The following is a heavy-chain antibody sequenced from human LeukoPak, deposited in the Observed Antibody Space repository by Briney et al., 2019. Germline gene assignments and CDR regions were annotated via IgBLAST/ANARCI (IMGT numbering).Heavy chain of an antibody. CDR3: IRGVAVSGTDY. CDR2: INNDGSGT. CDR1: GFSFSSYW. V-gene: IGHV3-74*01. D-gene: IGHD6-19*01. Sequence: GGSLRLSCAASGFSFSSYWMHWVRHAPGKGLVWVSRINNDGSGTSYADSVKGRFIISRDNAKNTLYLQMNSLRVEDAAVYYCIRGVAVSGTDYWGQGTLVTVSS. J-gene: IGHJ4*02.